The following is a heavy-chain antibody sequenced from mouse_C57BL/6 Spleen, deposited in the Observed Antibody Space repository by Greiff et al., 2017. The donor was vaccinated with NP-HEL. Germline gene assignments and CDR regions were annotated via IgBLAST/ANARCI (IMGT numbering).Heavy chain of an antibody. V-gene: IGHV5-16*01. CDR2: INYDGSST. D-gene: IGHD2-3*01. Sequence: EVKLVESEGGLVQPGSSMKLSCTASGFTFSDYYMAWVRQVPEKGLEWVANINYDGSSTYYLDSLKSRFIISRDNAKNILYLQMSSLKSEDTATYYCARVYDSNFDDWGKGTTLTVAS. CDR3: ARVYDSNFDD. CDR1: GFTFSDYY. J-gene: IGHJ2*01.